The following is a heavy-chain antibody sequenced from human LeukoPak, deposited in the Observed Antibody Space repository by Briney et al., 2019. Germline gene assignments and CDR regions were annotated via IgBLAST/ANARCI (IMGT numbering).Heavy chain of an antibody. J-gene: IGHJ4*02. V-gene: IGHV3-23*01. Sequence: GGTLRLSCAASGFTFSSYGMSWVRQAPGKGLEWVSAISGSGGSTYYADSVKGRFTISRDNSKNTLYLQMNSLRAEDTAVYYCAKDLVATIYDYWGQRTLVTVSS. D-gene: IGHD5-12*01. CDR2: ISGSGGST. CDR3: AKDLVATIYDY. CDR1: GFTFSSYG.